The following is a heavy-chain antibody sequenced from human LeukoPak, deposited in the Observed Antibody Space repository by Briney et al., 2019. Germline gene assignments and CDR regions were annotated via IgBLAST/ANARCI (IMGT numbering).Heavy chain of an antibody. CDR3: AGRQEYYGSGSEFDY. CDR1: GGSISSYY. V-gene: IGHV4-59*01. Sequence: ETLSLTCTVSGGSISSYYWSWIRQPPGEGLEWIGYIYYSGGTNYNPSLKSRVTISVDTSKNQFSLKLSSVTAADTAVYYCAGRQEYYGSGSEFDYWGQGTLVTVSS. CDR2: IYYSGGT. D-gene: IGHD3-10*01. J-gene: IGHJ4*02.